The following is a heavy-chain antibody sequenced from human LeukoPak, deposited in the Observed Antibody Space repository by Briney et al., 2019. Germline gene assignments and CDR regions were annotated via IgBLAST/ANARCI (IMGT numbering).Heavy chain of an antibody. CDR1: GYSFTNYW. J-gene: IGHJ4*02. V-gene: IGHV5-10-1*01. CDR2: IDPSDSYT. Sequence: GESLKISCKGSGYSFTNYWISWARQMPGKGLEWMGRIDPSDSYTNYSPSFQGHVTISADKSISTAYLQWSSLKASDTAMYYCARGGDELLWYWGQGTLVTVSS. D-gene: IGHD2-15*01. CDR3: ARGGDELLWY.